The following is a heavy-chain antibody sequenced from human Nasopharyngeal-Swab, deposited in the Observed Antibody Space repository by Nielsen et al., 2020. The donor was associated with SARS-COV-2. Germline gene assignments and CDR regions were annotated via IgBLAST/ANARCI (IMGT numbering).Heavy chain of an antibody. CDR2: ISSNGGST. CDR1: GFTFSSYA. CDR3: VKDHRHSSGYYYYGMDV. J-gene: IGHJ6*02. D-gene: IGHD3-22*01. Sequence: LSLTCAASGFTFSSYAMHWVRQAPGKGLEYVSAISSNGGSTYYADSVKGRFTISRDNSKNTLYLQMSSLRAEDTAVYYCVKDHRHSSGYYYYGMDVWGQGTTVTVSS. V-gene: IGHV3-64D*06.